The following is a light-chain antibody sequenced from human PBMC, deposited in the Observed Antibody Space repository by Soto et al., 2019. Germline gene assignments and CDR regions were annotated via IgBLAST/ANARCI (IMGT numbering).Light chain of an antibody. CDR3: QQRSNWQS. CDR1: QSVSSY. J-gene: IGKJ1*01. CDR2: DVS. Sequence: EIVLTQSPATLSLSPGERATLSCRASQSVSSYLAWYQQKPGQAPRLLIYDVSNMATGIPARFSGSGSGTDFTLTISSLEPEDFAVYYCQQRSNWQSFGQGTKVEIK. V-gene: IGKV3-11*01.